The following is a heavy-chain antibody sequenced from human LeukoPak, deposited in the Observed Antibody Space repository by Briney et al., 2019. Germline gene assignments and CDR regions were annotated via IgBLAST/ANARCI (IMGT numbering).Heavy chain of an antibody. V-gene: IGHV3-23*01. CDR3: AKSRETVTARYFDY. CDR2: ISGSDGST. J-gene: IGHJ4*02. D-gene: IGHD2-21*02. Sequence: PGGSLRLSCAASGFTFSSQAMSWVRQAPGKGLEWVSGISGSDGSTYYADSVKGRFTISRDNSKNTLYLQMNSLRAEDTAVYYCAKSRETVTARYFDYWGQGTLVTVSS. CDR1: GFTFSSQA.